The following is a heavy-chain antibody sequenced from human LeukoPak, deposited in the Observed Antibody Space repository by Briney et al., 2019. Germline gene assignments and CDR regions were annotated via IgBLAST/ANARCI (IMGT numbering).Heavy chain of an antibody. CDR3: ARASYRYYGSGSYLDY. V-gene: IGHV4-30-4*01. Sequence: SETLSLTCTVSGGSISSGVYYWSWIRQPPGKGLEWIGYIYYSGSTYYNPSLKSRVTISVDTSKNQFSLKLSSVTAADTAVYYCARASYRYYGSGSYLDYWGQGTLVTVSS. J-gene: IGHJ4*02. D-gene: IGHD3-10*01. CDR2: IYYSGST. CDR1: GGSISSGVYY.